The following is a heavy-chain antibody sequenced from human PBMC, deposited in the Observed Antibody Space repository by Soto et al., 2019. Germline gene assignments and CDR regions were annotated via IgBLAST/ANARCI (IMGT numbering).Heavy chain of an antibody. V-gene: IGHV5-51*01. J-gene: IGHJ5*02. CDR2: IYPGDSDT. CDR3: ARQYSSSWYRFDP. Sequence: PGESLKISCNGSGYSFTIYWIGWVLQMPGKGLEWMGIIYPGDSDTRYSPSFQGQVTISADKSISTAYLQWSSLKASDTAMYYCARQYSSSWYRFDPWGQGTLVTVSS. D-gene: IGHD6-13*01. CDR1: GYSFTIYW.